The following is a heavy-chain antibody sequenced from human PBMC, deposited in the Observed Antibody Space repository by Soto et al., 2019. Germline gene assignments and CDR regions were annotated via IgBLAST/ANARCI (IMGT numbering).Heavy chain of an antibody. J-gene: IGHJ4*02. CDR2: IIPILGIA. Sequence: QVQLVQSGAKVKKPGSSVKVSCKASGGTFSSYTISWVRQAPGQGLEWMGRIIPILGIANYAQKFQGRVTITAEKSTSTDYMELSSLRSEDTAVYYFAAAKGPYDYWGQGTLVTVSS. D-gene: IGHD6-25*01. V-gene: IGHV1-69*02. CDR1: GGTFSSYT. CDR3: AAAKGPYDY.